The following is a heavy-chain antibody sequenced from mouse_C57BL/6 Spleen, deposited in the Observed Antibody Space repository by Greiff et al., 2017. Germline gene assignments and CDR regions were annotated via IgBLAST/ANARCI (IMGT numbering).Heavy chain of an antibody. CDR1: GFTFSSYT. D-gene: IGHD1-1*01. Sequence: EVQGVESGGGLVKPGGSLKLSCAASGFTFSSYTMSWVRQTPEKRLEWVATISGGGGNTYYPDSVKGRFTISRDNAKNTLYLQMSSLRSEDTALYYCARQDYYGSSEYFDVWGTGTTVTVSS. J-gene: IGHJ1*03. CDR3: ARQDYYGSSEYFDV. V-gene: IGHV5-9*01. CDR2: ISGGGGNT.